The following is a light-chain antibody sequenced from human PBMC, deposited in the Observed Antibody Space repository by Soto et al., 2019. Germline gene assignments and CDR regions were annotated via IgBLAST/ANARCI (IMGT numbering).Light chain of an antibody. V-gene: IGKV3-15*01. Sequence: SVSPGERATLTCRASQSVRSNLAWYQQKPGQAPRLLIYDASTRATGVPGRFSGSGSGTEFTLTISSLQSEDFAVYFCQQYNNWRTFGQGTKVDIK. CDR3: QQYNNWRT. J-gene: IGKJ1*01. CDR1: QSVRSN. CDR2: DAS.